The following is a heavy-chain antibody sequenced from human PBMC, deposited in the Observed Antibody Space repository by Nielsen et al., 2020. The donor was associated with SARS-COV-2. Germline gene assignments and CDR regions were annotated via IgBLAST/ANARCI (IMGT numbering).Heavy chain of an antibody. CDR3: ARHYYDSSGYGHILSFDY. CDR1: GYTFTSYA. Sequence: ASVKVSCKASGYTFTSYAMHWVRQAPGQRLEWMGWINAGNGNTKYSQKFQGRVTITADESTSTAYMELSSLRSEDTAVYYCARHYYDSSGYGHILSFDYWGQGTLVTVSS. CDR2: INAGNGNT. J-gene: IGHJ4*02. V-gene: IGHV1-3*01. D-gene: IGHD3-22*01.